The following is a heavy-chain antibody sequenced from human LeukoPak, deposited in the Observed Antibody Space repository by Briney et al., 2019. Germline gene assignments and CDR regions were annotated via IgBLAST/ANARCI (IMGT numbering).Heavy chain of an antibody. CDR2: IKQDGSEK. CDR3: ARVGCSGGSCYSADKFDY. Sequence: PSETLSLTCAVYGGSFSGYYWSWVRQAPGKGLEWVANIKQDGSEKYYVDSVKGRFTISRDNAKNSLYLQMNSLRAEDTAVYYCARVGCSGGSCYSADKFDYWGQGTLVTVSS. D-gene: IGHD2-15*01. V-gene: IGHV3-7*01. J-gene: IGHJ4*02. CDR1: GGSFSGYY.